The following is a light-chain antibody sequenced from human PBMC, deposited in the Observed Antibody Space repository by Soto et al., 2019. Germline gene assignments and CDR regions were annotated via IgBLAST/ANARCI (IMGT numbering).Light chain of an antibody. V-gene: IGKV3-20*01. Sequence: EIVLTQSPGTLSLSPGDGATLSCRASQSVSNTYLAWYQQKPGQAPRLLIYGASSRATGIPDRFSGSGSGTDFTLTISRLEPEDFAVYYCQQYGGSMTFGQGTRLEIE. J-gene: IGKJ5*01. CDR2: GAS. CDR1: QSVSNTY. CDR3: QQYGGSMT.